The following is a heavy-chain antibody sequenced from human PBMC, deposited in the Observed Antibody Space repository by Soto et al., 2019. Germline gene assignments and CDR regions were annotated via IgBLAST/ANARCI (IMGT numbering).Heavy chain of an antibody. J-gene: IGHJ3*01. D-gene: IGHD4-17*01. Sequence: QITLKESGPTLVKYTQTLTLTCTFSGFSLRSTEVGVGWIRQTPGKALEWLALIYWDDDKRYGPSLKSRLTITKDTSKDQVILTVTNMDLVDTGTYYCAHRSGDTQTFDVWGQGTTVTVSS. CDR3: AHRSGDTQTFDV. CDR1: GFSLRSTEVG. CDR2: IYWDDDK. V-gene: IGHV2-5*05.